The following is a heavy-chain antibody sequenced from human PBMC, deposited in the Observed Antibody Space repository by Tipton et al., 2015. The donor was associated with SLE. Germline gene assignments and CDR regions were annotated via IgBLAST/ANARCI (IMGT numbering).Heavy chain of an antibody. V-gene: IGHV4-59*12. CDR2: IYDSGNT. Sequence: LSLTCTVSGASISTYYWSWIRQPPGKGLEWVGEIYDSGNTNYNPSLKSRVTITLDTSKNQFSLKLSSVTAADTAVYYCARGGRFLEWLTYWGQGTLVTVSS. CDR1: GASISTYY. CDR3: ARGGRFLEWLTY. J-gene: IGHJ4*02. D-gene: IGHD3-3*01.